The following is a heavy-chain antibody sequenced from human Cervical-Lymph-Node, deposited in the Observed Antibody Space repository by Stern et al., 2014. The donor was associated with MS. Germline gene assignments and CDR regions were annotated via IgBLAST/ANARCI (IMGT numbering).Heavy chain of an antibody. J-gene: IGHJ3*02. CDR3: ARQGNYHDSHAFDI. D-gene: IGHD3-22*01. V-gene: IGHV5-51*01. CDR2: IYPGESDT. Sequence: VQLVQSAAEVKKAGESLKIPCKGAGYSFSSHWIAWVSQKPGKGLEWMVVIYPGESDTRHSPSFQGHHSYSLDQYCTSSHLQLCSLTESDTAIYYCARQGNYHDSHAFDIWGQGTMVIVSS. CDR1: GYSFSSHW.